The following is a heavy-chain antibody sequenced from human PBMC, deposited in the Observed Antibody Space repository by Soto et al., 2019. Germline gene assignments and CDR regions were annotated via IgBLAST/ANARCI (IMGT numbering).Heavy chain of an antibody. D-gene: IGHD3-16*01. J-gene: IGHJ4*02. CDR1: GFTFSSYG. CDR2: ISYDGSNK. CDR3: AKDVGSYPYYFDY. Sequence: QVQLVESGGGVVQPGRSLRLSCAASGFTFSSYGMHWVRQAPGKGLEWVAVISYDGSNKYYADSVKGRFTISRDNSKNTLYLQMNSLRAEDTAVYYCAKDVGSYPYYFDYWGQGTLVTVSS. V-gene: IGHV3-30*18.